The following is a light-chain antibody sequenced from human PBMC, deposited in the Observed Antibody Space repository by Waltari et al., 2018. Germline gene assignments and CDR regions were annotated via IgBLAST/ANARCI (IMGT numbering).Light chain of an antibody. CDR3: TSDGGSSNFYV. J-gene: IGLJ1*01. Sequence: QSALTQPPSASGSTGQSVTISCTGTSSDVGAYNSVSWYRQHPGKAPKLMIYEVTKRPSGVPGRFSGPKSGNTASLTVSGLQTEDEADYYCTSDGGSSNFYVFGTGTKVTVL. CDR2: EVT. V-gene: IGLV2-8*01. CDR1: SSDVGAYNS.